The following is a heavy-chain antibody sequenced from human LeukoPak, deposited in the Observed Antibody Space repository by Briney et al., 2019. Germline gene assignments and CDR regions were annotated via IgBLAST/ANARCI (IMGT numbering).Heavy chain of an antibody. CDR1: GGTFSSYA. D-gene: IGHD3-22*01. Sequence: SVKVSCKASGGTFSSYAISWVRQAPGQGLEWMGGIIPIFGTANYAQKFQGRVTITTDESTSTAYMELSSLRSEDTAVYYCARATYYDGSGYYDAFDIWGQGTMVTVSS. CDR2: IIPIFGTA. CDR3: ARATYYDGSGYYDAFDI. V-gene: IGHV1-69*05. J-gene: IGHJ3*02.